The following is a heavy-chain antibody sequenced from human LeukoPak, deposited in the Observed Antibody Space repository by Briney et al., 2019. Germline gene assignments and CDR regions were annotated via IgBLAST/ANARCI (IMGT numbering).Heavy chain of an antibody. CDR2: ISVISSYI. CDR1: GFTFSSYA. V-gene: IGHV3-21*01. J-gene: IGHJ4*02. D-gene: IGHD5-18*01. CDR3: AKARGYSYGAFAY. Sequence: GGSLRLSCAASGFTFSSYAMSWVRQAPGKGLEWVSSISVISSYIYYADTGKGRFTISRDNAKNSLYMQMKNLRAEDTAVYYCAKARGYSYGAFAYWGQGTLVTVSS.